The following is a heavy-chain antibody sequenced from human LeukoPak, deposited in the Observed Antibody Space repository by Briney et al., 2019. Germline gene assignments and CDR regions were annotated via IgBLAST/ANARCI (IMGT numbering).Heavy chain of an antibody. CDR1: GYTFTSYD. V-gene: IGHV1-8*01. J-gene: IGHJ4*02. CDR2: MNPNSGNT. CDR3: ARVGSAEAYYFDY. Sequence: ASVKVSCKASGYTFTSYDINWVRQATGQGLEWMGWMNPNSGNTGYAQKFQGRVTMTRNTSISTAYMELSSLRSDDTAVYYCARVGSAEAYYFDYWGQGTLVTVSS. D-gene: IGHD3-10*01.